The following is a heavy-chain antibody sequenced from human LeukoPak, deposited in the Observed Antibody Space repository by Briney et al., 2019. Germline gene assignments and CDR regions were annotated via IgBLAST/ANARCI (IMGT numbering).Heavy chain of an antibody. V-gene: IGHV3-33*06. J-gene: IGHJ4*02. CDR1: EFTFSSYG. D-gene: IGHD3-22*01. CDR3: AKPRNYYDSEYYFDY. CDR2: IWYDGNNK. Sequence: GRSLRLSCAASEFTFSSYGMHWVRQAPGKGLEWVAVIWYDGNNKYCADSVKGRFTISRDNSKNTLYLQMNSLRAEDTAVYYCAKPRNYYDSEYYFDYWGQGTLVTVSS.